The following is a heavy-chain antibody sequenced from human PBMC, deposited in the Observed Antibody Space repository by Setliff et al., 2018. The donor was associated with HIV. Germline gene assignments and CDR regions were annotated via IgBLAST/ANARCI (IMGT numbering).Heavy chain of an antibody. CDR3: ARSRSTRDAFDT. CDR1: GFTFSTYS. Sequence: LRLSCAASGFTFSTYSMNWVRQAPGKGLEWLSYMGSNNNIYYADSVKGRFAISRDNARNSLYLDMNNLRAEDTALYYCARSRSTRDAFDTWGQGTMVTVSS. D-gene: IGHD2-2*01. J-gene: IGHJ3*02. V-gene: IGHV3-21*05. CDR2: MGSNNNI.